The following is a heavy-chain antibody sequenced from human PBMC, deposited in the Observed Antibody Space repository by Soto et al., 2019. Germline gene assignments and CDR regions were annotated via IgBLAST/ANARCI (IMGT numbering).Heavy chain of an antibody. CDR3: AKDTTLAY. D-gene: IGHD1-1*01. CDR2: IYSDDST. J-gene: IGHJ4*02. CDR1: GFTVSSTY. V-gene: IGHV3-66*01. Sequence: EVQLVESGGGLVQPGGSLRLSCAASGFTVSSTYMSWVRQAPGKGLEWVSLIYSDDSTYYADSVKGKFTISRDNSKNTLYLQINSLRVEETAVYYCAKDTTLAYWGQGTLVTVSS.